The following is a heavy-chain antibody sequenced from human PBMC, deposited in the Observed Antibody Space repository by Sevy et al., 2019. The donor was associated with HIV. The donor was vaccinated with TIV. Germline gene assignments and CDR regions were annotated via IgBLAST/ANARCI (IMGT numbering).Heavy chain of an antibody. J-gene: IGHJ5*02. V-gene: IGHV3-30*04. CDR3: ASGKGSGSYPNWFDP. CDR2: ISYDGSNK. D-gene: IGHD3-10*01. CDR1: GFTFSSYA. Sequence: LSLTCAASGFTFSSYAMHWVRQAPGKGLEWVAVISYDGSNKYYADSVKGRFTISRDNSKNTLYLQMNSLRAEDTAVYYCASGKGSGSYPNWFDPWGQGTLVTVSS.